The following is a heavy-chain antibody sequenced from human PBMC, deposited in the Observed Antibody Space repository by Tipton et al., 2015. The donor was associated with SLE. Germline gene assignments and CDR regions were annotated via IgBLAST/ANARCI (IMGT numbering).Heavy chain of an antibody. V-gene: IGHV4-39*07. J-gene: IGHJ4*02. Sequence: TLSLTCTVSGGSISSSGYYWGWVRQPPGKGLEWIATIYYSGATYYKPSLRSRVTLSVDTSKNQFSLRLRSVTAADTAMYYCARELRGGFDFWGQGALVTVSS. D-gene: IGHD3-16*01. CDR3: ARELRGGFDF. CDR1: GGSISSSGYY. CDR2: IYYSGAT.